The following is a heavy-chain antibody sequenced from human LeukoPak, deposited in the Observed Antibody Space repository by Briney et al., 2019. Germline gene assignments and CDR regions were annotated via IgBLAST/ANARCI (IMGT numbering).Heavy chain of an antibody. CDR2: FDPEDGET. V-gene: IGHV1-24*01. CDR3: ATGMGASAMDNWFDP. CDR1: GYTLTELS. D-gene: IGHD3-16*01. J-gene: IGHJ5*02. Sequence: ASVKVSCKVSGYTLTELSMHWVRQAPGKGLEWMGGFDPEDGETIYAQKFQGRVTMTEDTSTDTAYVELSSLRSEDTAVYYCATGMGASAMDNWFDPWGQGTLVTVSS.